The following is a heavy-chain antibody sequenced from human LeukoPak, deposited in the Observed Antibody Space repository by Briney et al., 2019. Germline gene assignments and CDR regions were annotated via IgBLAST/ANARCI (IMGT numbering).Heavy chain of an antibody. CDR3: ARGFSVYFGY. J-gene: IGHJ4*02. V-gene: IGHV4-39*01. Sequence: SETLSLTCTVSGGSISSSSYYWGWIRQPPGKGLEWIGSIYYSGSTYYNPSLKSRVTISVDTSKNQFSLKLSSVTAADTAVYYCARGFSVYFGYWGQGTLVTVSS. D-gene: IGHD3-3*02. CDR1: GGSISSSSYY. CDR2: IYYSGST.